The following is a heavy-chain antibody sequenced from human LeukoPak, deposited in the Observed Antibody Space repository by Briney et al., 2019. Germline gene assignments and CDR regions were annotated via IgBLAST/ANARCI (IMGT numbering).Heavy chain of an antibody. CDR1: GGSIGSYY. D-gene: IGHD5-24*01. J-gene: IGHJ4*02. Sequence: PSDTLSLTCTVSGGSIGSYYWSWIRQPPGKGLEWIGYIYNSGSTNYGPSLKSRVTISVDTPKNQFSLKLSSVTAADTAVYYCARPSRDGYRYTFDYWGQGILVTVSS. CDR2: IYNSGST. CDR3: ARPSRDGYRYTFDY. V-gene: IGHV4-59*07.